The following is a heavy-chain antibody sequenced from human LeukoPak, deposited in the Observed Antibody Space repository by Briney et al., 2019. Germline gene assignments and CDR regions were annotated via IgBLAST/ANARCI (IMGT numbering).Heavy chain of an antibody. D-gene: IGHD2-2*02. Sequence: GGSLILSCAASGFIFNNYWMTWARQAPGKGLEWVAHIKQDGSEKKYVASVKGRFTLSSDNTKNTLHLQMISLRAEDTAVYYCAKGDQPLLYGGAFDSWGQGTLVTVSS. CDR3: AKGDQPLLYGGAFDS. V-gene: IGHV3-7*03. CDR1: GFIFNNYW. J-gene: IGHJ4*02. CDR2: IKQDGSEK.